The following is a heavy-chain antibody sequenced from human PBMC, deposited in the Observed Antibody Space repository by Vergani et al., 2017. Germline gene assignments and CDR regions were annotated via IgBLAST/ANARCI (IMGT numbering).Heavy chain of an antibody. CDR1: GGTFSSYA. Sequence: QVQLVQSGAEVKKPGSSVKVSCKASGGTFSSYAISWVRQAPGQGLEWMGGIIPIFGTANYAQKFQGRVTITADESTSTAYMELSSLRSEDTAVYYCAKAARYGGYVDFNWFDPWGQGTLVTVSS. CDR3: AKAARYGGYVDFNWFDP. D-gene: IGHD4-17*01. J-gene: IGHJ5*02. CDR2: IIPIFGTA. V-gene: IGHV1-69*01.